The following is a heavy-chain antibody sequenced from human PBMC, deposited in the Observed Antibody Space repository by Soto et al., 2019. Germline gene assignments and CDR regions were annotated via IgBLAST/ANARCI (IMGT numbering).Heavy chain of an antibody. CDR1: GGSFSGYY. J-gene: IGHJ4*02. V-gene: IGHV4-34*01. CDR2: INHSGST. Sequence: PSETLSLTCAVYGGSFSGYYWSWIRQPPGKGLEWIGEINHSGSTNYNPSLKSRVTISVDTSKNQFSLKLSSVTAADTAVYYCARGSLAGLDFWGPGTLVTVSS. CDR3: ARGSLAGLDF. D-gene: IGHD6-19*01.